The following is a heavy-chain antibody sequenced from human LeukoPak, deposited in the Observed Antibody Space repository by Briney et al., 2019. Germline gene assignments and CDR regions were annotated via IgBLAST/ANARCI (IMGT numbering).Heavy chain of an antibody. D-gene: IGHD4/OR15-4a*01. V-gene: IGHV3-7*01. CDR3: ARDTLGEGEDANYAVYYFDY. J-gene: IGHJ4*02. CDR1: GFRFNTFW. Sequence: PGGSLRLSCAASGFRFNTFWMSWVRQAPGKGLEWVANIKQGGNEKYYADSVKGRFTISRDNGKNSLDLQMNSLRADDTAVYYCARDTLGEGEDANYAVYYFDYWGQGTVVTVSS. CDR2: IKQGGNEK.